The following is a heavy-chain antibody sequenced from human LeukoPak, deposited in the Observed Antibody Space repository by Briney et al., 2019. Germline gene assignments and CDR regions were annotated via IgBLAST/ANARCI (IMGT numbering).Heavy chain of an antibody. Sequence: GGSLRLSCAGSGFTFSTYGMHWVRQTPGKGLEWVAVIWHDGSKTYYAESVKGRFTISRDNSKDTLYLELNSLRAEDTAVYYCAKLTDFWGRGTLVTVSS. CDR2: IWHDGSKT. CDR3: AKLTDF. J-gene: IGHJ2*01. CDR1: GFTFSTYG. V-gene: IGHV3-33*06. D-gene: IGHD3-9*01.